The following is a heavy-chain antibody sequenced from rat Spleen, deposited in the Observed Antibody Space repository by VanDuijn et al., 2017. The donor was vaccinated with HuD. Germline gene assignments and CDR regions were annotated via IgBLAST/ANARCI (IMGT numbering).Heavy chain of an antibody. J-gene: IGHJ1*01. CDR3: TRARIIRGYVMDA. V-gene: IGHV5-20*01. CDR2: ITNTGGST. CDR1: GFTFSDYY. D-gene: IGHD4-3*01. Sequence: EVQLVESGGGLVQPGRSLKLSCAASGFTFSDYYMAWVRQAPTKGLEWVASITNTGGSTYYPDSVKGRFTISRDNAKSTLYLQMNSLRSEDTATYYCTRARIIRGYVMDAWGPGTMVTVSS.